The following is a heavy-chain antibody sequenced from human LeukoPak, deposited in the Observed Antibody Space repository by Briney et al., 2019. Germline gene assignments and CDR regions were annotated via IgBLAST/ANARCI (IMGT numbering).Heavy chain of an antibody. V-gene: IGHV1-18*01. CDR1: GYTFTSYG. CDR2: ISAYNGNT. CDR3: ARSGSYYRFYRSDAFDI. D-gene: IGHD1-26*01. J-gene: IGHJ3*02. Sequence: ASVKVSCKASGYTFTSYGISWVRQAPGQGLEWMGWISAYNGNTNYAQKLQGRVTMTTDTSTSTAYMELRSLRPDDTAVYYCARSGSYYRFYRSDAFDIWGQGTMVTVSS.